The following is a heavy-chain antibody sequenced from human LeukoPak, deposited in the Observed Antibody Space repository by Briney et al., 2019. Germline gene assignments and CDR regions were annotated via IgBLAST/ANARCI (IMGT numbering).Heavy chain of an antibody. CDR3: AKDLYFPDGYNPNFDY. V-gene: IGHV3-23*01. J-gene: IGHJ4*02. Sequence: GGSLRLSCAASGFTFSSYAMSWVRQAPGKGLEWVSAISGSGGSTYYADSVKGRFTISRDNSKNTLYLQMNSLRAEDTAVCYCAKDLYFPDGYNPNFDYWGQGTLVTVSS. CDR1: GFTFSSYA. D-gene: IGHD5-24*01. CDR2: ISGSGGST.